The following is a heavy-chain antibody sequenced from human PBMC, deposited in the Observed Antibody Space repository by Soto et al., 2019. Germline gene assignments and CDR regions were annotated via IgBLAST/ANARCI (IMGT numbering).Heavy chain of an antibody. Sequence: QVQLVQSGAEVKKPGASVKVSCKASGYTFTSYGISWVRQAPGQGLEWMGGISAYIGNTNYAQKLQGRVTITTDTSTSAAYMELRSLRSDDTAVYYCGRFIAAAGTLGYWGQGTLVTVSS. CDR1: GYTFTSYG. V-gene: IGHV1-18*04. J-gene: IGHJ4*02. D-gene: IGHD6-13*01. CDR2: ISAYIGNT. CDR3: GRFIAAAGTLGY.